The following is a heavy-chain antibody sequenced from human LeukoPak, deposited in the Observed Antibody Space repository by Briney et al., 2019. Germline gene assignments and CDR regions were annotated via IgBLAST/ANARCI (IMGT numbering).Heavy chain of an antibody. CDR1: GYRSSNFG. CDR3: AKVDPPIIAGARGDAFEI. J-gene: IGHJ3*02. Sequence: GASVKVSCKASGYRSSNFGITWVRQAPGQGLEWMGWTSPYDDNPEYAKKFQGRVTMTTDTSTSTAYMELRSLRPDDTAMYYCAKVDPPIIAGARGDAFEIWGQGTLVTVSS. D-gene: IGHD1-26*01. CDR2: TSPYDDNP. V-gene: IGHV1-18*01.